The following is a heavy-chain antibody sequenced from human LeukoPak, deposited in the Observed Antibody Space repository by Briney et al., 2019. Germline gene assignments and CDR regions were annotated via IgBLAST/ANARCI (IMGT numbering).Heavy chain of an antibody. CDR1: GVTFSSYS. CDR2: ISSSSSYI. D-gene: IGHD3-22*01. J-gene: IGHJ4*02. Sequence: GGSLRLSCAASGVTFSSYSMNWVRQAPGKGLEWVSSISSSSSYIYYADSVKGRFTISRDNAKNSLYLQMNSLRAEDTAVYYCARPHYYDSSGYYCLFDYWGQGTLVSVSS. CDR3: ARPHYYDSSGYYCLFDY. V-gene: IGHV3-21*01.